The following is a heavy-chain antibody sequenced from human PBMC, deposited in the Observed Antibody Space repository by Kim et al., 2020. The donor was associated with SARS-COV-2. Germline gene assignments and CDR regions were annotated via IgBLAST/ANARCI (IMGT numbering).Heavy chain of an antibody. Sequence: SVKVSCKASGGTFSSYAISWVRQAPGQGLEWMGRIIPILGIANYAQKFQGRVTITADKSTSTAYMELSSLRSEDTAVYYCARARRRVNYYGSGSYEVGDWFDPWGQGTLVTVSS. V-gene: IGHV1-69*04. CDR3: ARARRRVNYYGSGSYEVGDWFDP. J-gene: IGHJ5*02. CDR2: IIPILGIA. CDR1: GGTFSSYA. D-gene: IGHD3-10*01.